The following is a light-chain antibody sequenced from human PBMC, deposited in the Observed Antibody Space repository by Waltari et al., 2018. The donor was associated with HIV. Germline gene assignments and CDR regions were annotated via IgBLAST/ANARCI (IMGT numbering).Light chain of an antibody. CDR3: QQLNTYPPF. Sequence: DIQLTQSPSFLSASVGDRVTITCRASQGISSYLVWYQHKPGNAPNLLIYSASTLQNGVPLRFSGSGSGTEFTLTISDLQAEDFATYYCQQLNTYPPFVDGGTKVDI. J-gene: IGKJ4*01. CDR1: QGISSY. CDR2: SAS. V-gene: IGKV1-9*01.